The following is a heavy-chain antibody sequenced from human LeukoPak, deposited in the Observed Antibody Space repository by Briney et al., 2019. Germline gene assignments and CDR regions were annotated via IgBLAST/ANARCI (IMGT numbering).Heavy chain of an antibody. CDR3: AKMVHTEQWLVPFDY. D-gene: IGHD6-19*01. V-gene: IGHV3-30-3*02. Sequence: GGSLRLSCAVSGFSFRSHAMHWVCQAPGRGLEWVAVTSYDGSNKYYADSVKGRFTISRDDSKNTLYLQMNSLRAEDTAVYYCAKMVHTEQWLVPFDYWGQGTLVTVSS. J-gene: IGHJ4*02. CDR2: TSYDGSNK. CDR1: GFSFRSHA.